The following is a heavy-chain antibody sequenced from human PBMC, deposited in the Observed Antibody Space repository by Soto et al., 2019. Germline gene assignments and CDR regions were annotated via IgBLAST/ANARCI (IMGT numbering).Heavy chain of an antibody. Sequence: QVQLQESGPGLVKPSETLSLTCTVSGGSISSYHWSWIRQSPGKGLEWIGYTSNSAPTIYNPSLKSRATLSXDXPKNQFSLRLSSVTAADTAVYFCARLFRDVYNAVEYWGQGALVTVSS. CDR2: TSNSAPT. CDR1: GGSISSYH. V-gene: IGHV4-59*08. D-gene: IGHD3-3*01. J-gene: IGHJ4*02. CDR3: ARLFRDVYNAVEY.